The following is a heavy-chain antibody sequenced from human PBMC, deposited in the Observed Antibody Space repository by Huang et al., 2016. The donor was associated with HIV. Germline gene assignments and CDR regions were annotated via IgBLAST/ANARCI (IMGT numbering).Heavy chain of an antibody. CDR2: IYPGEPDT. CDR3: ARQGVGDFVVEPTGLGAFDI. Sequence: EVQLVQSGAVVKKPGESLKISCKGSGYTFNGYWIGWVRQMPGKGLEWRGIIYPGEPDTTDSQSFQGQVTISADKSISTAYLQWSGLKASDTAMYYCARQGVGDFVVEPTGLGAFDIWGQGTMVTVSS. J-gene: IGHJ3*02. CDR1: GYTFNGYW. V-gene: IGHV5-51*01. D-gene: IGHD2-2*01.